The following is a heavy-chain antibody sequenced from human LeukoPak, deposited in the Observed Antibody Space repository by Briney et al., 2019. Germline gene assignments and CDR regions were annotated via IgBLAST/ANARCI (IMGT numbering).Heavy chain of an antibody. CDR3: ATLRIADYYYYMDV. CDR2: INPNSGGT. Sequence: ASVKVSCKASGYTFTGYYMHWVRQAPGQGLEWMGWINPNSGGTNYAQKFQGRVTMTRDTSISTAYMELSRLRSDDTAVYYCATLRIADYYYYMDVWGKGTTVTVSS. CDR1: GYTFTGYY. J-gene: IGHJ6*03. D-gene: IGHD2-15*01. V-gene: IGHV1-2*02.